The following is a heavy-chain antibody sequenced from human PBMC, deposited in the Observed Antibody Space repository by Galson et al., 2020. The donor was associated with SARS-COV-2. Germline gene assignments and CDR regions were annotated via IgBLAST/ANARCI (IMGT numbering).Heavy chain of an antibody. J-gene: IGHJ5*02. CDR3: ARQGSGTTLSFDP. D-gene: IGHD1-7*01. Sequence: HGESLKISCKGSGYSFTSYWISWVRQMPGKGLEWMGRIDPSDSYTNYSPSFQGHVTISADKSISTAYLQWSSLKASDTAMYYCARQGSGTTLSFDPWGQGTLVTVSS. CDR1: GYSFTSYW. V-gene: IGHV5-10-1*01. CDR2: IDPSDSYT.